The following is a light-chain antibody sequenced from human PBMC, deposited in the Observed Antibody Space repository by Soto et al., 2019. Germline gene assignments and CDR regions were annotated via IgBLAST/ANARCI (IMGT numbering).Light chain of an antibody. V-gene: IGKV1-5*01. CDR2: DAS. CDR3: HQYNSYSQT. CDR1: QSISSW. Sequence: DIQMTQSPSTLSASVGDRVTITCRASQSISSWLAWYQQKPGKAPKLLIYDASSLESGVPSRFSGSRSGTEFTLTISSLQPDDFATYYCHQYNSYSQTFGQGTKLEIK. J-gene: IGKJ2*01.